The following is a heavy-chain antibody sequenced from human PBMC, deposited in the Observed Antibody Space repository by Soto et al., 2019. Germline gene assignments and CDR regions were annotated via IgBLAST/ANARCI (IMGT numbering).Heavy chain of an antibody. Sequence: QVQLQESGPGLVRPSETLSLTCTVSAGSISSNYWNWIRQAPGKGLEWIGLIHHSGSTNYNPSFKSRGTISLDTSKTQLSLKLSSVTAADTAVYYCTIGAGWTTDYWGQGTLVTVSS. J-gene: IGHJ4*02. CDR1: AGSISSNY. V-gene: IGHV4-59*01. CDR3: TIGAGWTTDY. D-gene: IGHD6-19*01. CDR2: IHHSGST.